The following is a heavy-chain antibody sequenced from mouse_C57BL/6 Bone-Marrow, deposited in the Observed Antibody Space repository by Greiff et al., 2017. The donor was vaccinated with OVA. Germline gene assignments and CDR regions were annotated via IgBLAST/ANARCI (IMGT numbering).Heavy chain of an antibody. CDR3: ASRRWTAWFAY. V-gene: IGHV5-6*01. Sequence: VQLQQSGGDLVKPGGSLKLSCAASGFTFSSYGMSWVRQTPDKRLEWVATISSGGSYTYYPDSVKGRFTISRDNAKNTLYLQMSSLKSEDTAMYYCASRRWTAWFAYWGQGTLVTVSA. CDR1: GFTFSSYG. CDR2: ISSGGSYT. D-gene: IGHD2-3*01. J-gene: IGHJ3*01.